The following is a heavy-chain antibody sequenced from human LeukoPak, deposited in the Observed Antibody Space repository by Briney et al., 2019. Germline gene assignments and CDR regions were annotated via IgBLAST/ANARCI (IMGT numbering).Heavy chain of an antibody. D-gene: IGHD4-17*01. Sequence: PGGSLRLSCAASGFIFRNYWMHWVRQAPGKGLVWVARINPSGITTTYTDSVKGRFTISRDNAKNTLYLQMNSLRAEDTAVYYCARDFAGDRDYWGQGTLVTVSS. V-gene: IGHV3-74*01. J-gene: IGHJ4*02. CDR1: GFIFRNYW. CDR2: INPSGITT. CDR3: ARDFAGDRDY.